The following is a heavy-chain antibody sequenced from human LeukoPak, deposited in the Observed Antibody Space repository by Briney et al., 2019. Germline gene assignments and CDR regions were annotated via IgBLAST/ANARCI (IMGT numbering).Heavy chain of an antibody. CDR3: ATGGTAMVTTRFDY. D-gene: IGHD5-18*01. CDR2: IIPIFGTA. J-gene: IGHJ4*02. CDR1: GGTFSSYA. Sequence: SVKVSCKASGGTFSSYAISWVRQAPGQGLEWMGGIIPIFGTANYAQRFQGRVTITADESTSTAYMELSSLRSEDTAVYYCATGGTAMVTTRFDYWGQGTLVTVSS. V-gene: IGHV1-69*13.